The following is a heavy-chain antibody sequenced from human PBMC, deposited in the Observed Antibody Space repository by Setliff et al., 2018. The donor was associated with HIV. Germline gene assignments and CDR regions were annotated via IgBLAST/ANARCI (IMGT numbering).Heavy chain of an antibody. D-gene: IGHD3-10*01. J-gene: IGHJ6*02. CDR2: IYYSGTT. Sequence: SETLSLTCTVSGGLISSHIYQWGWIRQPPGKGLEWIGSIYYSGTTYYNPSLQSRVSISIDTSKNQFSLKLDSVIAADTAVYYCARDEVRYYSGSESVRAGMDVWGQGTAVTVSS. CDR3: ARDEVRYYSGSESVRAGMDV. V-gene: IGHV4-39*07. CDR1: GGLISSHIYQ.